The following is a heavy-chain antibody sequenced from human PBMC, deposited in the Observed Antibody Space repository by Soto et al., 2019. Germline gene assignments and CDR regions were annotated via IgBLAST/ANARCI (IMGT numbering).Heavy chain of an antibody. CDR3: ARGGTLRQ. CDR1: GFTFSSYS. CDR2: ISSSSSYI. V-gene: IGHV3-21*01. D-gene: IGHD1-1*01. Sequence: DVQLVESGGGLVKPGGSLRLSCGASGFTFSSYSMNWVRQAPGKGLEWVSSISSSSSYIYYADSVKGRFTICRYNAKNSLYLQMISLSAEDTAVYYCARGGTLRQWGQGTLVTVSS. J-gene: IGHJ1*01.